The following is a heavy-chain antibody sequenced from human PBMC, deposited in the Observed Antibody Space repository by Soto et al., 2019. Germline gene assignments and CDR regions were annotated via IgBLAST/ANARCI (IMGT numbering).Heavy chain of an antibody. J-gene: IGHJ4*02. D-gene: IGHD3-22*01. CDR3: ARQIYDSDTGPNFQYYFDS. CDR2: IDPSDSQT. Sequence: GESLKISCKGSGYSFAGYWITWVRQKPGKGLERMGRIDPSDSQTYYSPSFRGHVTISATKSITTVFLQWSSLRASDTAMYYCARQIYDSDTGPNFQYYFDSWGRGTPVTSPQ. V-gene: IGHV5-10-1*01. CDR1: GYSFAGYW.